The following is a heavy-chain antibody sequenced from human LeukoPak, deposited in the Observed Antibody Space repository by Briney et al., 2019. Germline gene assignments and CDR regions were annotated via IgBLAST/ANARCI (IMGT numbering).Heavy chain of an antibody. CDR3: AKGYIGYVFYYFDY. V-gene: IGHV3-23*01. Sequence: PGGSLRLSCVASGFSFRSYAMTWVRQAPGKGLEWVSSISAGGGSTYYADSVKGRFTISSDNSKNTLYVQMNSLRAEDTAVYYCAKGYIGYVFYYFDYWGQGTLVTVSS. CDR1: GFSFRSYA. CDR2: ISAGGGST. J-gene: IGHJ4*02. D-gene: IGHD5-12*01.